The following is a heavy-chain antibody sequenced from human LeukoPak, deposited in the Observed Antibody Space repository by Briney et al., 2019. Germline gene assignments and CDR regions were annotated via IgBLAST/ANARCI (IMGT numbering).Heavy chain of an antibody. J-gene: IGHJ2*01. V-gene: IGHV4-30-2*01. CDR1: GGSISSGGYS. D-gene: IGHD5-12*01. CDR2: IYHSGST. CDR3: GRVYSGYEWGWYFDL. Sequence: SQTLSLTCAVSGGSISSGGYSWSWIRQPPGKGLEWIGYIYHSGSTYYNPSLKSRVTISVDRSKNQFSLKLSSVTAADTAVYYCGRVYSGYEWGWYFDLWGRGTLVTVSS.